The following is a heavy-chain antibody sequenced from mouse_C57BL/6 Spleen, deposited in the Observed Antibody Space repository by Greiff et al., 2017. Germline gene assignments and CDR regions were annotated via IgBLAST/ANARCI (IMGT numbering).Heavy chain of an antibody. Sequence: EVQLVESGGGLVKPGGSLKLSCAASGFTFSSYTMSWVRQTPEKRLEWVATISGGGGNTYYPDSVKGRFTISRDNAKNTLYLQKSSLRSEDTALYYCARREDYFDYWGQGTTLTVSS. V-gene: IGHV5-9*01. J-gene: IGHJ2*01. CDR1: GFTFSSYT. CDR2: ISGGGGNT. CDR3: ARREDYFDY.